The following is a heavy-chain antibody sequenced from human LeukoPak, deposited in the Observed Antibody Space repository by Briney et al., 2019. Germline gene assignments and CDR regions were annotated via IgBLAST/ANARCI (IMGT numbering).Heavy chain of an antibody. J-gene: IGHJ3*02. CDR2: ISSSSSYI. V-gene: IGHV3-21*01. D-gene: IGHD6-19*01. CDR3: ARESSGHLNAFDI. CDR1: GFTFSSDS. Sequence: GGSLRLSCAASGFTFSSDSMNWGRHAPEQGLEWVSSISSSSSYIYYADSVKGRFTISRDNAKNSLYLHMNSLRAEDTAVYYCARESSGHLNAFDIWGQGTMVTVSS.